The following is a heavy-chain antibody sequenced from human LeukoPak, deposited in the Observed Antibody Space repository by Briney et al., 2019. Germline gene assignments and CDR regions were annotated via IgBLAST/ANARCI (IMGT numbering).Heavy chain of an antibody. Sequence: GGSLRLSCAASGFTFSSYAMGLVRQAPGKGLEWVSAISGSGGSTYYADSVKGRFTISRDNSKNTLYLQMNSLRAEDTAVYYCAKDFAPVRSYDFWSGYWYYFDYWGQGTLVTVSS. CDR2: ISGSGGST. J-gene: IGHJ4*02. V-gene: IGHV3-23*01. CDR1: GFTFSSYA. D-gene: IGHD3-3*01. CDR3: AKDFAPVRSYDFWSGYWYYFDY.